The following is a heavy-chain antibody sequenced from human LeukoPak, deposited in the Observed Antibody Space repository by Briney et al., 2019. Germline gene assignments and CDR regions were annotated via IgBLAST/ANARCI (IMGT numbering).Heavy chain of an antibody. D-gene: IGHD2-2*01. CDR2: IKQVGSEK. CDR1: GFTFSSYW. CDR3: GREGGVREFSSTSCYFDY. J-gene: IGHJ4*02. V-gene: IGHV3-7*01. Sequence: GGSLRLSCAASGFTFSSYWMSWVHQAPGKGLEWVANIKQVGSEKYYADSVKGRFTISRDNAKNSLYLQMNSLRAEDTAVYYCGREGGVREFSSTSCYFDYWGQGTLVTVSS.